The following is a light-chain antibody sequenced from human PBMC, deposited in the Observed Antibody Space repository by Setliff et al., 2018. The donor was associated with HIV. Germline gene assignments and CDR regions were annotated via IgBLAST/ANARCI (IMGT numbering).Light chain of an antibody. CDR1: SSDVGGYSF. CDR2: DVD. J-gene: IGLJ1*01. Sequence: QSALTQPRSVSGSPGQSVTISCTGTSSDVGGYSFVSWYQQHPDKAPRLIIYDVDKRPSGVPDRFSGSKSGDTASLAISNLQSEDEADYYCCSYAGSPYVFGSGTKVTVL. V-gene: IGLV2-11*01. CDR3: CSYAGSPYV.